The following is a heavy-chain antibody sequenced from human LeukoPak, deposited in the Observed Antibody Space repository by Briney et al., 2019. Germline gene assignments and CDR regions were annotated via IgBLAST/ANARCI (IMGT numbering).Heavy chain of an antibody. Sequence: SETLSLTCTVSGGSISTYSWSWIRHPPGKGLEGIGYIYYSGTPNYNSSLKSRVTISVDTSKNQFSLKLSSVTAADTAVYYCARLDSSGYYVDYWGQGTLVTVSS. V-gene: IGHV4-59*08. J-gene: IGHJ4*02. D-gene: IGHD3-22*01. CDR1: GGSISTYS. CDR3: ARLDSSGYYVDY. CDR2: IYYSGTP.